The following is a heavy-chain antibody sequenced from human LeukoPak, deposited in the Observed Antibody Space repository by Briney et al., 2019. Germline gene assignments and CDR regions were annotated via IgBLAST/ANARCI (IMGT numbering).Heavy chain of an antibody. D-gene: IGHD3-3*01. V-gene: IGHV4-59*01. Sequence: ESGPRLVKPSETLSLTCTVSGGSISSYYWSWIRQPPGKGLEWIGYISYSGKINYNPSLKSRVNISVDTSKNQFSLKLSSVTAANTAVYYCARDGGTSYDFWSGYYYWGQGTLVTVSS. CDR1: GGSISSYY. CDR2: ISYSGKI. CDR3: ARDGGTSYDFWSGYYY. J-gene: IGHJ4*02.